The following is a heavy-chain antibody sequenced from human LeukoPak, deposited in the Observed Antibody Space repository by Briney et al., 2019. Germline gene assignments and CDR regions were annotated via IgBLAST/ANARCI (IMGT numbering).Heavy chain of an antibody. CDR3: ARGYGDYELDY. CDR2: IYHSGST. V-gene: IGHV4-38-2*02. CDR1: GYSISSGYY. Sequence: SETLSLTCTVSGYSISSGYYWGWIRQPPGKGLEWIGTIYHSGSTSYNPSLKSRVTISVDTSKNQFSLKLSSVTAADTAVYYCARGYGDYELDYWGQGTLVTVSS. D-gene: IGHD4-17*01. J-gene: IGHJ4*02.